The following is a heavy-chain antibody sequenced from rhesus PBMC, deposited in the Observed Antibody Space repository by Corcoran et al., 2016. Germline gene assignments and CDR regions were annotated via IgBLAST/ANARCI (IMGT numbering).Heavy chain of an antibody. CDR1: GFTFSDHS. Sequence: EVRLVESGGGLVQPGGPLRLSCAASGFTFSDHSMSWVRQAPGKGPEWVGLIRNKANGWTAEYAASVKGRFTISRDDSKSMASLQMNSLKTEDTAVYYCARALGRGRNDYWGQGVLVTVSS. V-gene: IGHV3-116*02. CDR3: ARALGRGRNDY. D-gene: IGHD5-24*01. CDR2: IRNKANGWTA. J-gene: IGHJ4*01.